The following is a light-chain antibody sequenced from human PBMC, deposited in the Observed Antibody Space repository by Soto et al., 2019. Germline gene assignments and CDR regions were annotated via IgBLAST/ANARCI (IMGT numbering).Light chain of an antibody. Sequence: EIVMTQSPATLSVSPGERATLSCRASQSVSNSFAWYQQKCGQAPRLLIHGASTRATGIPARFSGSGSGTDFTLTIRSLQPEDFAVYYCQQYNDWPYTFGQGTKLEF. J-gene: IGKJ2*01. CDR2: GAS. V-gene: IGKV3-15*01. CDR3: QQYNDWPYT. CDR1: QSVSNS.